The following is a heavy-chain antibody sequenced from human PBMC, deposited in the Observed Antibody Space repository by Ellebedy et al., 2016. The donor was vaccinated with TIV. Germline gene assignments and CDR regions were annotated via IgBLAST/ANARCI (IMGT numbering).Heavy chain of an antibody. Sequence: SETLSLXCAVYGGSFSGYYWSWIRQPPGKGLEWIGEIHHSGRTNYNPSLKSRVTISVDTSKNQFSLKLSSVTAADTAVYYCARDGGVKGREAFDIWGQGTMVTVSS. J-gene: IGHJ3*02. CDR2: IHHSGRT. V-gene: IGHV4-34*01. D-gene: IGHD2-21*01. CDR3: ARDGGVKGREAFDI. CDR1: GGSFSGYY.